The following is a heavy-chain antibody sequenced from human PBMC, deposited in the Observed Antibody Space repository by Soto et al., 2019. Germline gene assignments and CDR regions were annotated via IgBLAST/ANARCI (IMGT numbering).Heavy chain of an antibody. CDR2: IHYNGNT. V-gene: IGHV4-59*01. Sequence: QVQLQVSGPGLVKPSETLSLTCTVSGDSISAYSWSWVRQPPGKGLEWIGNIHYNGNTKYSPSLKSRVTMSVDTSKNHFSLRLISVTAADTAIYFCAREGNLGRWLQPRDCWGQGTLGTVSA. CDR1: GDSISAYS. J-gene: IGHJ4*02. CDR3: AREGNLGRWLQPRDC. D-gene: IGHD5-12*01.